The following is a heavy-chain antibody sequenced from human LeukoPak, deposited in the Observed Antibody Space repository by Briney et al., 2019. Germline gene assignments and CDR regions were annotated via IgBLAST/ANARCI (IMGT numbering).Heavy chain of an antibody. V-gene: IGHV3-21*01. CDR2: ITRGSIYT. Sequence: KTGGSLRLSCAASGFTFSSYSMNWVRQAPGKGLEWVSSITRGSIYTLYADSVKGRFTISRDNAKNSLSLQMNSLRAEDTAVYYCARDPYNGSYGDDYYYYMDVWGKGTTVTISS. J-gene: IGHJ6*03. CDR3: ARDPYNGSYGDDYYYYMDV. CDR1: GFTFSSYS. D-gene: IGHD1-26*01.